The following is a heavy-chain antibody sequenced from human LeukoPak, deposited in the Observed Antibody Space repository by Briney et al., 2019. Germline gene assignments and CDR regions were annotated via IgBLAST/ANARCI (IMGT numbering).Heavy chain of an antibody. D-gene: IGHD1-26*01. CDR1: GGSISTGTYY. J-gene: IGHJ5*02. CDR3: ARGRLTWDHCWFDP. Sequence: SETLSLTCTATGGSISTGTYYWSWIRQPAGKGLEWIGRIYSSRSTNYNPSLKSRVTISIDTSKNQFSLNLSSVTAADTAVYYCARGRLTWDHCWFDPWGQGALVTVSS. V-gene: IGHV4-61*02. CDR2: IYSSRST.